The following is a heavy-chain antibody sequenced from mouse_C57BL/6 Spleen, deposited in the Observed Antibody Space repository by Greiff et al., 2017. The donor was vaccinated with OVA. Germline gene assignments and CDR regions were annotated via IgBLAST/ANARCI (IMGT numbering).Heavy chain of an antibody. CDR3: ARGGLLYPFAY. D-gene: IGHD2-12*01. CDR1: GYAFSSYW. CDR2: IYPGDGDT. V-gene: IGHV1-80*01. J-gene: IGHJ3*01. Sequence: VKLQQSGAELVKPGASVKISCKASGYAFSSYWMNWVKQRPGKGLEWIGQIYPGDGDTNYNGKFKGKATLTADKSSSTAYMQLSSLTSEDSAVYFCARGGLLYPFAYWGQGTLVTVSA.